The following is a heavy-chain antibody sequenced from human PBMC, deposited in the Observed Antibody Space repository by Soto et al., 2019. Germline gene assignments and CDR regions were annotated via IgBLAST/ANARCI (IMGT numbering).Heavy chain of an antibody. CDR3: ARGCGGGCRLYHDYGMDV. CDR1: GGTFSSYA. D-gene: IGHD2-21*02. J-gene: IGHJ6*02. Sequence: QVQLVQSGAEVKKPGSSVKVSCKASGGTFSSYAISWVRQAPGQGLEWMGGIIPIFGTANYAQKFQGRVTITADESRSTADMELSSLRSEDTGVYYCARGCGGGCRLYHDYGMDVWGQGTTVTVSS. V-gene: IGHV1-69*01. CDR2: IIPIFGTA.